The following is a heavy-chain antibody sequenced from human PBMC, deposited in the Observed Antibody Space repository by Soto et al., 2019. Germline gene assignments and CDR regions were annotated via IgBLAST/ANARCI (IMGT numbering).Heavy chain of an antibody. CDR2: IDWEDDE. CDR3: ARMRAGSSGPFDS. D-gene: IGHD6-19*01. Sequence: SVLTLVKPTQTLRLTCTFSGYSLESKLKCVASVRHSPGKALEWLALIDWEDDEYYTPSLRTRLTISKDTSKNQVVLTMTNMDTVDTATYYCARMRAGSSGPFDSWGPGVLVTVSS. CDR1: GYSLESKLKC. V-gene: IGHV2-70*13. J-gene: IGHJ4*02.